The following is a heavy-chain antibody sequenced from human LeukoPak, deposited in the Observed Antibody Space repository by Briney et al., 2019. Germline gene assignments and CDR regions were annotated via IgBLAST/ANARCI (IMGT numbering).Heavy chain of an antibody. CDR3: ARQGRGSSRRRPSQYYMDV. CDR2: MYHSGSA. D-gene: IGHD6-13*01. CDR1: GGSVSSNY. J-gene: IGHJ6*03. Sequence: SETLSLTCTVSGGSVSSNYWSWIRQPPGKGLEWIGYMYHSGSANYNPFLKSRVTISVDTSKNQFSLKLSSVTAADTAVYYCARQGRGSSRRRPSQYYMDVWGKGTTVTISS. V-gene: IGHV4-59*08.